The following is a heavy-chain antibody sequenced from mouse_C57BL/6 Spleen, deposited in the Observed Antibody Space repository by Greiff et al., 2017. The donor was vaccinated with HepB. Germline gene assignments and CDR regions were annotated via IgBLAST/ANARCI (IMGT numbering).Heavy chain of an antibody. J-gene: IGHJ2*01. CDR3: ARSPFITTVVARYYFDY. CDR1: GYTFTSYW. Sequence: VQLQQPGAELVQPGASVKLSCKASGYTFTSYWMHWVKQRPGRGLEWIGRIDPNSGGTKYNEKFKSKATLTVDKPSSTAYMQLSSLTSEDSAVYYCARSPFITTVVARYYFDYWGQGTTLTVSS. V-gene: IGHV1-72*01. CDR2: IDPNSGGT. D-gene: IGHD1-1*01.